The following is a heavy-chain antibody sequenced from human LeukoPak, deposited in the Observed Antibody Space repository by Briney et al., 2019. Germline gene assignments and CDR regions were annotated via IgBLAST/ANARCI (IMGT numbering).Heavy chain of an antibody. CDR3: ARELRGNVDDAFDI. J-gene: IGHJ3*02. D-gene: IGHD3-16*01. CDR1: GYTFTSFY. Sequence: ASVKVSCKASGYTFTSFYMHWVRQAPGQGLEWMGIINPSGGSTTSAQKFQGRVTMTRDTSTSTVYMDLSSLRSEDTAVYYCARELRGNVDDAFDIWGQGTMVTVSS. V-gene: IGHV1-46*01. CDR2: INPSGGST.